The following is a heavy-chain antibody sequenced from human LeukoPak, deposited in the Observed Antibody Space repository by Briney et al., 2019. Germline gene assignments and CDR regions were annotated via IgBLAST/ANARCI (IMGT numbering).Heavy chain of an antibody. J-gene: IGHJ4*02. CDR1: GYTFTGYY. CDR2: INPNSGGT. V-gene: IGHV1-2*02. Sequence: ASVKLSCKASGYTFTGYYMHWVRQAPGQGLEWMGWINPNSGGTNYAQKFQGRVTMTRDTSISTAYMELSRLRSDDTAVYYCARGRYYYGSGSSFDYWGQGTLVTVSS. CDR3: ARGRYYYGSGSSFDY. D-gene: IGHD3-10*01.